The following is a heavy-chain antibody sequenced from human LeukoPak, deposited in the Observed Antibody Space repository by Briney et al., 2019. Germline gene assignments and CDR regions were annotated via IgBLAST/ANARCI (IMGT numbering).Heavy chain of an antibody. CDR2: IYYSGST. J-gene: IGHJ3*02. CDR1: GGSISSYY. Sequence: PSETLSLTCTVSGGSISSYYWSWIRQPPGKGLEWIGYIYYSGSTNYNPSLKSRVTISVDTSKNQFSLKLSSVTAADTAVYYCARHLGRGDAFDIWGQGTMVTVSS. V-gene: IGHV4-59*08. CDR3: ARHLGRGDAFDI.